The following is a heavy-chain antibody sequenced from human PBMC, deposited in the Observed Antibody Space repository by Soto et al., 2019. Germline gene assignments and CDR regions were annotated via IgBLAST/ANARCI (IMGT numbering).Heavy chain of an antibody. J-gene: IGHJ4*02. V-gene: IGHV4-31*03. CDR3: AKSRLEQYYFDY. CDR2: IYYSGST. CDR1: GGSISSGGYY. Sequence: PSETLSLTCTVSGGSISSGGYYWSWIRQHPGKGLEWIGYIYYSGSTYYNPSLQSRVTISVDTSKNQFSLKLSSVTAADTAVYYCAKSRLEQYYFDYWGQGTLVTV.